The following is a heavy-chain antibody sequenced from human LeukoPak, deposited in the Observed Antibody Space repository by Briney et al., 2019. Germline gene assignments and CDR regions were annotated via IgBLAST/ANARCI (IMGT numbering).Heavy chain of an antibody. Sequence: ASVKVSCKASGYSFSSNYIHWVRQAPGQGLEWMGMIYPRDGSTSYAQKFQGRVTVTRDTSTSTVHMELSGLRSEDTAVYYCARDQEAFDYWGQGTLVTVSS. J-gene: IGHJ4*02. CDR1: GYSFSSNY. CDR3: ARDQEAFDY. CDR2: IYPRDGST. V-gene: IGHV1-46*01.